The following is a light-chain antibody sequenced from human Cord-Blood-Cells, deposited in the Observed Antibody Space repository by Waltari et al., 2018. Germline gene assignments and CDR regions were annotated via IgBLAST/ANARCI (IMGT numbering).Light chain of an antibody. V-gene: IGLV2-14*01. CDR3: SSYTSSSTWV. CDR1: SSDVGGYNY. Sequence: QSALTQPASVSGSPGQSITISCTGTSSDVGGYNYVSWYQQHAGKAPNLMIYDVSKRPSGFSDRFSGSKSGNTASLTISGLQAEDEADYYCSSYTSSSTWVFGGGTKLTVL. CDR2: DVS. J-gene: IGLJ3*02.